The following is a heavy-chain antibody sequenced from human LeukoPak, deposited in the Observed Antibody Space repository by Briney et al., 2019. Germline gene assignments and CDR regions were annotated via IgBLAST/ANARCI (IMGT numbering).Heavy chain of an antibody. V-gene: IGHV4-34*01. Sequence: SETLSLTCAVYGGSFSGYYWSWIRQPLGKGLEWIGEINHSGSTNYNPSLKSRVTISVDTSKNQFSLKLSSVTAADTAVYYCARTTGDIAAAGTPFDYWGQGTLVTVSS. CDR3: ARTTGDIAAAGTPFDY. CDR2: INHSGST. D-gene: IGHD6-13*01. J-gene: IGHJ4*02. CDR1: GGSFSGYY.